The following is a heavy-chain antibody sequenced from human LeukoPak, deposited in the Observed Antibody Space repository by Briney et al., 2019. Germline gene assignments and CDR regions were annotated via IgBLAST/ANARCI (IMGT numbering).Heavy chain of an antibody. CDR1: EFSLSTSGVG. CDR2: IYWNDDN. V-gene: IGHV2-5*01. D-gene: IGHD3-3*01. CDR3: AHIYSNYDFWSGYQGNAFDI. J-gene: IGHJ3*02. Sequence: KESGPTLAKPTQTLTLTWTFSEFSLSTSGVGVGWILQPPGKALDWLPLIYWNDDNRYIPSLKSRVTINKDTSKYQVVLTMTNMDPVDTATYYCAHIYSNYDFWSGYQGNAFDIWGQGTMVTVSS.